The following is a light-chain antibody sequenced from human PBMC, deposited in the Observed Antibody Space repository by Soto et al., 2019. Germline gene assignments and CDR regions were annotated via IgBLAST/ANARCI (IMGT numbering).Light chain of an antibody. CDR3: ATWDDSLSGPCVV. CDR1: SSNIGTNT. CDR2: SND. V-gene: IGLV1-44*01. Sequence: QSVLTQPPSASGTPGQRVSISCSGGSSNIGTNTVNWYQHLPGTAPKLLIFSNDERPSGVPDRFSGSKSGTSASLAISGLQSDDEADYYCATWDDSLSGPCVVFGGGTKVTVL. J-gene: IGLJ2*01.